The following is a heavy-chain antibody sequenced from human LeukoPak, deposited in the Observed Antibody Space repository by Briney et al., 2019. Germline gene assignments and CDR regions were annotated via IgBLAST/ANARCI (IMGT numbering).Heavy chain of an antibody. CDR1: GYSFTSYW. CDR3: ARLVRQKLVGNWFDP. J-gene: IGHJ5*02. D-gene: IGHD6-13*01. CDR2: IYPGDSDT. V-gene: IGHV5-51*01. Sequence: HGASLKISCKGSGYSFTSYWIGWVRQMPGKGLEWMGIIYPGDSDTSYSPSFQGHVTISADKSISTAYLQWSSLKASDTAMYYCARLVRQKLVGNWFDPWGQGTLVTVSS.